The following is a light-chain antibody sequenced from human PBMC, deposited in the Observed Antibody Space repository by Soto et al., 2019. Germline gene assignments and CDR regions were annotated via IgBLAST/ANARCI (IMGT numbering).Light chain of an antibody. CDR2: GAS. CDR3: QQYGSSIT. Sequence: EIGVTQSPCTLSLSQGERATLSCRASQSVSSSYLAWYQQKPGQAPRLLIYGASNRATGIPARFSGSGSGTDSTLTISSLEPEDFAVYYCQQYGSSITFGQGTRVEIK. CDR1: QSVSSSY. J-gene: IGKJ5*01. V-gene: IGKV3-20*01.